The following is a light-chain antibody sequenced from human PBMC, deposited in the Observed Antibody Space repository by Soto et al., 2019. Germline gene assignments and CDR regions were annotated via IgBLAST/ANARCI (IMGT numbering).Light chain of an antibody. Sequence: EIVLTQSPATLSLSPGETATLSCRASQRISNSLAWYQEKPGQAPRLLIYDSSNRATGIPPRFSGSGSGTDFTLTISSLEPEDFAVYYCQQGNSWPPPTFGGGTRVEI. V-gene: IGKV3-11*01. J-gene: IGKJ4*01. CDR2: DSS. CDR3: QQGNSWPPPT. CDR1: QRISNS.